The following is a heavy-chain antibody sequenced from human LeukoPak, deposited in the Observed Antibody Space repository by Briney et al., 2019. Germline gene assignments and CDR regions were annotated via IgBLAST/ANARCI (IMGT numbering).Heavy chain of an antibody. Sequence: GGSLRLSCAASGFTFSSYGMHWVRQAPGKGLEWVAVISYDGSNKYYADSVKGRFTISRDNSKNTLYLQMNSLRAEDTAVYYCAKDLRKKSSPSVGATPFDYWGQGTLVTVSS. CDR1: GFTFSSYG. J-gene: IGHJ4*02. CDR3: AKDLRKKSSPSVGATPFDY. CDR2: ISYDGSNK. D-gene: IGHD1-26*01. V-gene: IGHV3-30*18.